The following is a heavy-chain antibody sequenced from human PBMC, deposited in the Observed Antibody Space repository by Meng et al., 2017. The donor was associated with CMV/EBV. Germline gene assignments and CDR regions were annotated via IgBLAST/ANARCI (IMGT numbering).Heavy chain of an antibody. D-gene: IGHD3-9*01. Sequence: ESLKISCTVSGYSISSGYYWGWIRQPPGKGLEWIGSIYHSGSTYYNPSLKSRVTISVDTSKNQFSLKLSSVTAADTAVYYCARGEGEHFDWLFGYYFDYWGQGTLVTVSS. CDR2: IYHSGST. CDR1: GYSISSGYY. CDR3: ARGEGEHFDWLFGYYFDY. V-gene: IGHV4-38-2*02. J-gene: IGHJ4*02.